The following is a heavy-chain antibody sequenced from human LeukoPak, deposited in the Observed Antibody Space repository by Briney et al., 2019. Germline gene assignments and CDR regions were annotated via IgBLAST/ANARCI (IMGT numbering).Heavy chain of an antibody. J-gene: IGHJ3*02. Sequence: ASVKVSCKASGYTFTGYYMHWVRQAPGQGLEWMGWINPNSGGTNYAQKFQGRVTMTRDMSTSTVYMELSSLRSEDTAVYYCARDGRVRGVKAFDIWGQGTMVTVSS. V-gene: IGHV1-2*02. CDR1: GYTFTGYY. CDR3: ARDGRVRGVKAFDI. CDR2: INPNSGGT. D-gene: IGHD3-10*01.